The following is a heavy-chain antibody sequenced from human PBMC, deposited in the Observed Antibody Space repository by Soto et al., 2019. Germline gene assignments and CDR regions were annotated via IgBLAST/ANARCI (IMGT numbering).Heavy chain of an antibody. CDR2: IYSGGST. J-gene: IGHJ6*02. D-gene: IGHD2-2*01. V-gene: IGHV3-53*01. CDR3: ASGVGCSSTSCYWGYYYYYGMDV. CDR1: GFTVSSNY. Sequence: GSLRLSCAASGFTVSSNYMSWVRQAPGKGLEWGSVIYSGGSTYYADSVKGRFTISRDSSKNTLYLQMNSLRAEDTAVYYCASGVGCSSTSCYWGYYYYYGMDVWGQGTTVTVSS.